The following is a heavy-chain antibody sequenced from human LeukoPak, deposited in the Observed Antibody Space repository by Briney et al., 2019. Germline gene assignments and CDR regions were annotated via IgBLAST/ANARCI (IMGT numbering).Heavy chain of an antibody. CDR1: GFTFDDYG. J-gene: IGHJ3*02. CDR2: INWNGGST. D-gene: IGHD6-13*01. Sequence: PGGSLRLSCAASGFTFDDYGMSWVRQAPGKGLEWVSGINWNGGSTGYADSVKGRFTISRDKAKKSLFLQMNSLRAEDTAVYYCARPIYSSSWDAFNIWGQGTMVTVSS. V-gene: IGHV3-20*04. CDR3: ARPIYSSSWDAFNI.